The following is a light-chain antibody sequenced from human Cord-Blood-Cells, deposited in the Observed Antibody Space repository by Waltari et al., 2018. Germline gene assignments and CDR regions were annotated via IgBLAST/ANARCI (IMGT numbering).Light chain of an antibody. V-gene: IGLV2-23*02. J-gene: IGLJ1*01. CDR3: CSYAGSSTYV. Sequence: QSALPHPASVSGSPGQPITISCTGTSSDVGCYNLFSWYQQHPGKAPKLMIYEVSKRPSGVSNRFSGSKSGNTASLTISGLQAEDEADYYCCSYAGSSTYVFGTGTKVTVL. CDR1: SSDVGCYNL. CDR2: EVS.